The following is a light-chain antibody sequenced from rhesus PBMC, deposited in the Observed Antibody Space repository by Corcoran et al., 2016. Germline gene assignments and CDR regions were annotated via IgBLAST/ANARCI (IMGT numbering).Light chain of an antibody. CDR1: QGISSY. CDR2: DAS. J-gene: IGKJ4*01. Sequence: DIQLTQSPSSLSASVGDRVTITCRASQGISSYLAWYQQKSGKAPKLLIYDASNLQSGVPSRFSGSGSGTDFTLTISSLQPEDFATYYCQQRNSYPLTFGGGTKVEIK. CDR3: QQRNSYPLT. V-gene: IGKV1-38*01.